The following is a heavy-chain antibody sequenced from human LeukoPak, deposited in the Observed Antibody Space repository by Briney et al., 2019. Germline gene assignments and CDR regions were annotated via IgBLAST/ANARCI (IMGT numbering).Heavy chain of an antibody. Sequence: GASVKVSCKASGYTITSYGISWVRQAPGQGLEWMGWISAYNGNTNYAQKLQGRVTMTTDTSTSTAYMELRSLRSDDTAVYYCAGPIAAAGKFDYWGQGTLVTVSS. V-gene: IGHV1-18*01. CDR3: AGPIAAAGKFDY. J-gene: IGHJ4*02. CDR2: ISAYNGNT. D-gene: IGHD6-13*01. CDR1: GYTITSYG.